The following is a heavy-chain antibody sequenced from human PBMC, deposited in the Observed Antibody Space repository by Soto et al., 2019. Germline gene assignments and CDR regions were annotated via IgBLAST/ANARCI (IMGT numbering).Heavy chain of an antibody. J-gene: IGHJ4*02. D-gene: IGHD4-17*01. CDR3: ARHHRVYGDYVAPIDY. CDR2: IYYSGST. CDR1: GGSISSSSYY. V-gene: IGHV4-39*01. Sequence: QLQLQESGPGLVKPSETLSLTCTVSGGSISSSSYYWGWIRQPPGKGLEWIGSIYYSGSTYYNPSRKSRVTISVDTSKNKFSLKLSSVTAADTAVYYCARHHRVYGDYVAPIDYWGQGTLVTVSS.